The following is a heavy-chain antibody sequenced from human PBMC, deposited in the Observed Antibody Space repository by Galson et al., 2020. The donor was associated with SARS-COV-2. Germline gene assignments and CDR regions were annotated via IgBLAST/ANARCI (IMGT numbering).Heavy chain of an antibody. D-gene: IGHD5-12*01. Sequence: GGSLRLSCAASGFTFSSYAMHWVRQAPGKGLEWVAVISYDGSNKYYADSVKGRFTISRDNSKNTLYLQMNSLRAEDTAVYYCARDRRGGYSGWFDPWGQGTLVTVSS. CDR1: GFTFSSYA. V-gene: IGHV3-30*01. CDR3: ARDRRGGYSGWFDP. CDR2: ISYDGSNK. J-gene: IGHJ5*02.